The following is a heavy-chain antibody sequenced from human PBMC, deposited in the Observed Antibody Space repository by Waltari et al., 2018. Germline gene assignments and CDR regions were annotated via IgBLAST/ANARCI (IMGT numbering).Heavy chain of an antibody. V-gene: IGHV1-18*04. CDR1: GYTFTSYG. CDR2: ISAYNGNT. D-gene: IGHD2-2*02. J-gene: IGHJ5*02. Sequence: QVQLVQSGAEVKKPGASVKVSCKASGYTFTSYGISWVRQAPGQGLEWMGWISAYNGNTNYAQKLQGRVTMTTDTSTSTAYMELRSLRSDDTAVYYCARVVEDCSSTSCYIDWFDPWGQGTLVTVSS. CDR3: ARVVEDCSSTSCYIDWFDP.